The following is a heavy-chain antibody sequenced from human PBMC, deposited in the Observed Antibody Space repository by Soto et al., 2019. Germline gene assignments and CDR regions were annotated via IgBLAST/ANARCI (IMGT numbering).Heavy chain of an antibody. J-gene: IGHJ4*02. D-gene: IGHD6-13*01. V-gene: IGHV3-9*01. CDR2: ISWNSGSI. CDR3: AKDLAAVAVRFDY. CDR1: GFTFDDYA. Sequence: GGSLRLSCAASGFTFDDYAMHWVRQAPGKGLEWVSGISWNSGSIGYADSVKGRFTISRDNAKNSLYLQMNSLRAEDTALYYCAKDLAAVAVRFDYWGQGTLVTVSS.